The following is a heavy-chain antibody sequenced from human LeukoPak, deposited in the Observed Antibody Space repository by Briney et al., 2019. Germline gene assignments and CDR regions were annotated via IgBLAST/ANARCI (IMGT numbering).Heavy chain of an antibody. D-gene: IGHD2-15*01. CDR2: ISNNGGYT. Sequence: PGGSLRLSCAASGFTFSSSAMSWVRQAPGKGLEWVSAISNNGGYTYYADSVRGRFTISRSNSKSTLCLQMNSLRAEDTAVYYCAKQLGYCSDGSCYFPYWGQGTLVTVSS. J-gene: IGHJ4*02. V-gene: IGHV3-23*01. CDR3: AKQLGYCSDGSCYFPY. CDR1: GFTFSSSA.